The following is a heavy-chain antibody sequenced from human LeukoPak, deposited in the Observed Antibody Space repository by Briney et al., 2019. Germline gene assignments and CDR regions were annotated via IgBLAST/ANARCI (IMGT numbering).Heavy chain of an antibody. CDR1: GGSISSGSYY. D-gene: IGHD3-9*01. J-gene: IGHJ4*02. V-gene: IGHV4-61*02. Sequence: SETLSLTCTVSGGSISSGSYYWSWIRQPAGKGLEWIGRIYTSGSTNYNPSLKSRVTTSVDTSKNQFSLKLSSVTAADTAVYYCARFPYFEGFDYWGQGTQVIVSS. CDR3: ARFPYFEGFDY. CDR2: IYTSGST.